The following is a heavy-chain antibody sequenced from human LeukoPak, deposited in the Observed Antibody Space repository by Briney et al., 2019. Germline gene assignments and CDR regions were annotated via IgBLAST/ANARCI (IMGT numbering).Heavy chain of an antibody. J-gene: IGHJ4*02. V-gene: IGHV3-33*01. CDR3: ARDGSGGGWRYFDY. CDR1: GFTFSNYG. Sequence: PGGSLRLSCAASGFTFSNYGMHWVRQAPGKGLEWVAAIWYDGSNKYYGDSVKGRFTISRDNSKNTLYLQMNSLRAESTAAYYCARDGSGGGWRYFDYWGQGALVTVSS. CDR2: IWYDGSNK. D-gene: IGHD6-19*01.